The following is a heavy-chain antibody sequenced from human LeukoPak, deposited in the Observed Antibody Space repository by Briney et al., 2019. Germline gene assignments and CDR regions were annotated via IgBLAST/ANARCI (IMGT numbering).Heavy chain of an antibody. CDR3: AREYRYFDWETFDP. CDR1: GFTFSSYS. D-gene: IGHD3-9*01. Sequence: PGGSLRLSCAASGFTFSSYSMNWVRQAPGKGLEWVSSISSSSSYIYYADSVEGRFTISRDNAKNSLYLQMDSLRAEDTAVYYCAREYRYFDWETFDPWGQGTLVTVSS. CDR2: ISSSSSYI. V-gene: IGHV3-21*01. J-gene: IGHJ5*02.